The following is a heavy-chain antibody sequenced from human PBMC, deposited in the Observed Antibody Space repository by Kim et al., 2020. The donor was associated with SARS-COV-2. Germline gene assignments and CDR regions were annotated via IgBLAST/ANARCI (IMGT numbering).Heavy chain of an antibody. D-gene: IGHD3-22*01. CDR3: AKVPGRRYYYDSSGADFDY. J-gene: IGHJ4*02. CDR1: GFTFSSYA. CDR2: ISGSGGST. Sequence: GGSLRLSCAASGFTFSSYAMSWVRQAPGKGLEWVSAISGSGGSTYYADSVKGRFTISRDNSKNTLYLQMNSLRAEDTAVYYCAKVPGRRYYYDSSGADFDYWGQGTLVTVSS. V-gene: IGHV3-23*01.